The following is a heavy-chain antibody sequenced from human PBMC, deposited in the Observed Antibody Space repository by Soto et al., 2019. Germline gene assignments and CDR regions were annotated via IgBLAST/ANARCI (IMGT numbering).Heavy chain of an antibody. D-gene: IGHD6-13*01. J-gene: IGHJ4*02. Sequence: VQVSCQAAGYSFSGYYTPLVRQAPGQGLECMGWINPNSGGTNYAQKFQVWVTMTRDTSISTAYMELSRLRSDDTAVYYCARDRAGLADHWGQATLVTLSS. CDR1: GYSFSGYY. CDR3: ARDRAGLADH. CDR2: INPNSGGT. V-gene: IGHV1-2*04.